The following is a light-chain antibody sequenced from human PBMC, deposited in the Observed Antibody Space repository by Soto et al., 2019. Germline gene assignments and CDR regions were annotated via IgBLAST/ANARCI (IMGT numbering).Light chain of an antibody. CDR3: QQYGSSPSIT. CDR1: QSVSSSY. J-gene: IGKJ5*01. V-gene: IGKV3-20*01. Sequence: IVLTQSPGTLSLSPGERATLSCRASQSVSSSYLAWYQQKPGQAPRLLICGASSRATGIPDRFSGSGSGTDFTLTISRLEPEDFAVYYCQQYGSSPSITFGQGTRLEIK. CDR2: GAS.